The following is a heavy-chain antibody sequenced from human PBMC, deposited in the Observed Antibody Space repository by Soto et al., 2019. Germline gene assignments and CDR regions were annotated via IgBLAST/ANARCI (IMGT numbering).Heavy chain of an antibody. CDR2: INHSGST. Sequence: SETLSLTCAVYGVSFSGYYWSWIRQPPGKGLEWIGEINHSGSTNYNPSLKSRVTISVDTSKNQFSLKLSSVTAADTAVYYCARERIWFGEKDWFDPWGQGTLVT. CDR3: ARERIWFGEKDWFDP. V-gene: IGHV4-34*01. CDR1: GVSFSGYY. D-gene: IGHD3-10*01. J-gene: IGHJ5*02.